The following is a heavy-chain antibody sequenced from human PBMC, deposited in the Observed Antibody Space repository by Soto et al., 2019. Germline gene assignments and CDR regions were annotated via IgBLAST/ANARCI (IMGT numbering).Heavy chain of an antibody. J-gene: IGHJ6*02. V-gene: IGHV3-30-3*01. D-gene: IGHD3-10*01. Sequence: QVQLVESGGGVVQPGRSLRLSCAASGFTFSSYAMHWVRQAPGKGLEWVAVISYDGSNKYYADSVKGRFTISRDNSKNTLYLQMNSLRAEDTAVYYCARVLLFAYYYGMDVWGQGTTVTVSS. CDR2: ISYDGSNK. CDR3: ARVLLFAYYYGMDV. CDR1: GFTFSSYA.